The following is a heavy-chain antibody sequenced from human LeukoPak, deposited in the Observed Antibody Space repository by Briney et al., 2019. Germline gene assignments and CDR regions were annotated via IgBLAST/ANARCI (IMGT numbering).Heavy chain of an antibody. CDR2: IYYSGST. CDR1: GGSISSYY. D-gene: IGHD3-10*01. Sequence: SETLSLTCTVSGGSISSYYWSWIRQPPGKGLEWIGYIYYSGSTNYNPSLKSRVTISVDTSKNQFSLKLSSVTAADTAVYYCAREGDYYGTSYYFDYWGQGTLVTVSS. J-gene: IGHJ4*02. CDR3: AREGDYYGTSYYFDY. V-gene: IGHV4-59*01.